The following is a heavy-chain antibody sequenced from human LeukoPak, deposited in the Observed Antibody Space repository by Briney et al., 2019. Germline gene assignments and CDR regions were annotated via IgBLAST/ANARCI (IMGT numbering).Heavy chain of an antibody. Sequence: GGSLRLSCAASGFTFTTYWMQWVRQAPGKGLVWVSHINSDGGITSYADSVKGRFTISRDNAKNTLYLQMNSLRAEDTAVYYCARDAVDTANAVWGQGTTVTVSS. CDR2: INSDGGIT. CDR1: GFTFTTYW. CDR3: ARDAVDTANAV. D-gene: IGHD5-18*01. J-gene: IGHJ6*02. V-gene: IGHV3-74*01.